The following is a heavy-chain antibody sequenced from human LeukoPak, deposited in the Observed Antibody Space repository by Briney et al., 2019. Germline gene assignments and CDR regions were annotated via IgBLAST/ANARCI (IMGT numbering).Heavy chain of an antibody. J-gene: IGHJ2*01. D-gene: IGHD2-15*01. CDR3: AKAGAATEPPNWYFDL. CDR1: GFTFSSYA. CDR2: ISGSGGST. Sequence: GGSLRLSCAASGFTFSSYAMSWVRQAPGKGLEWVSAISGSGGSTYYADSVKGRFTISRDNSKNTLYLQMNSLRAEDTAVYYCAKAGAATEPPNWYFDLWGRGTLVTVSS. V-gene: IGHV3-23*01.